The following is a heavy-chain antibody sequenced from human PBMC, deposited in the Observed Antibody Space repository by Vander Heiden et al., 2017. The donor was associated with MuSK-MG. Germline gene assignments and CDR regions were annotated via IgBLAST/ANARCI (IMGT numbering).Heavy chain of an antibody. CDR1: GGSFSGYS. CDR3: ARGSYCSGGSCYDKEYYYYYGMDV. Sequence: QVQLQPWGAGLLKPSETLSLTGAVYGGSFSGYSSISIRQPPGKGVGCIGEINHRGRTNYNPSLKSRVTISVDTSKNQFSLKLSSVTAADTAVYYCARGSYCSGGSCYDKEYYYYYGMDVWGQGTTVTVSS. J-gene: IGHJ6*02. V-gene: IGHV4-34*01. D-gene: IGHD2-15*01. CDR2: INHRGRT.